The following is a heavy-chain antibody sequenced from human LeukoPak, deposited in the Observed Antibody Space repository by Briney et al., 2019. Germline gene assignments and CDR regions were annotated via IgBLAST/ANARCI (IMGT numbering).Heavy chain of an antibody. J-gene: IGHJ5*02. Sequence: GRSLRLSCASSVVSFVDYATHWVREAPGKGLQWVSSIRRNGGTIDYADSVKGRFTISRDNAKNTLYLQMNSLRAEDTGVYYCTRDLTAWGQGTLVTVSS. D-gene: IGHD3-9*01. V-gene: IGHV3-9*01. CDR2: IRRNGGTI. CDR3: TRDLTA. CDR1: VVSFVDYA.